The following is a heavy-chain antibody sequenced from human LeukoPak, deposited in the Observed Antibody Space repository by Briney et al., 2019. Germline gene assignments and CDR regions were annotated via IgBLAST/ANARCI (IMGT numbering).Heavy chain of an antibody. V-gene: IGHV4-39*07. D-gene: IGHD3-22*01. CDR1: GGSISSSSYY. Sequence: PSETLSLTCTVSGGSISSSSYYWGWIRQPPGKGLEWIGSIYYSGSTYYNPSLKSRVTISVDTSKNQFSLKLSSVTAADTAVYYCARDSSGYYPNGWFDPWGQGTLVTVSS. J-gene: IGHJ5*02. CDR3: ARDSSGYYPNGWFDP. CDR2: IYYSGST.